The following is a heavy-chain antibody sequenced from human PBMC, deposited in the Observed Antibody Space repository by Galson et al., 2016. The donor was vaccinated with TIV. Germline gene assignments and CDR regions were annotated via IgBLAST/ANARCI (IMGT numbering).Heavy chain of an antibody. J-gene: IGHJ1*01. Sequence: SVKVSCKASGGTFNSCTISWVRQAPGQGLEWMGTIVPTLGITNYAQKFQGRVTITADKSTTTAHMELSSLRSEDTAMYYCARLDTSSWYGYFQYWGQGTLVTVSS. CDR1: GGTFNSCT. CDR3: ARLDTSSWYGYFQY. CDR2: IVPTLGIT. V-gene: IGHV1-69*02. D-gene: IGHD6-13*01.